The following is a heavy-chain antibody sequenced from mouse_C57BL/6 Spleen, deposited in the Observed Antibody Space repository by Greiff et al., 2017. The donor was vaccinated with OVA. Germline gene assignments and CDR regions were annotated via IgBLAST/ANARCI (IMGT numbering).Heavy chain of an antibody. J-gene: IGHJ2*01. V-gene: IGHV1-52*01. Sequence: VQLQQPGAELVRPGSSVKLSCKASGYTFTSYWMHWVKQRPIQGLEWIGNIDPSDSETHYNQKFKDKATLTVDKSSSTAYMQLSSLTSEDSADYYCARIGNSNYFDDWGKGTTLTVSS. CDR3: ARIGNSNYFDD. CDR1: GYTFTSYW. D-gene: IGHD2-5*01. CDR2: IDPSDSET.